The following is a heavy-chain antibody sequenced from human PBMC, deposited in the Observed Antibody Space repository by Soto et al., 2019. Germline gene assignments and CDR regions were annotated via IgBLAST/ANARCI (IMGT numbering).Heavy chain of an antibody. CDR2: ISGIGGSS. J-gene: IGHJ6*02. CDR3: AKVTKRAAASRYEYYKYGMDV. CDR1: GFAFSTYA. Sequence: GGSLRLSCAASGFAFSTYAMTWVRLAPGKGLEWVSVISGIGGSSYYAASVKGRFTISRDNSKNTLFLQMNGLRAEDTAVYYCAKVTKRAAASRYEYYKYGMDVWGQGTTVTVSS. D-gene: IGHD5-12*01. V-gene: IGHV3-23*01.